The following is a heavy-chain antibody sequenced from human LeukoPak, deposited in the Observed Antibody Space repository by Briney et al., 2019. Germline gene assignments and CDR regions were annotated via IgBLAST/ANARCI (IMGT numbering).Heavy chain of an antibody. V-gene: IGHV5-51*01. CDR1: GYGFTTYW. Sequence: GESLKISCKSSGYGFTTYWIGWVRHMPGKGLEWVGIIFPGDSDTIYSPSFQGQVTISADYSINTAYLHWSSLRASDTAIYYCAILNTNVPDYWGQGTLVTVSS. CDR3: AILNTNVPDY. CDR2: IFPGDSDT. J-gene: IGHJ4*02. D-gene: IGHD2-8*01.